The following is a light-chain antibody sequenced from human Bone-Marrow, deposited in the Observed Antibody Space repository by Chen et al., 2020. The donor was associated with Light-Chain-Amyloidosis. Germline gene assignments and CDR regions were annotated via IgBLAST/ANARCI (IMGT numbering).Light chain of an antibody. CDR3: QQYYISPLT. CDR2: WAS. J-gene: IGKJ4*01. Sequence: IVLTQSPDSLTVSLGERATIKCESSQSVLFTSNNKNYLAWYQQRPGQPTKLLISWASTRESGVPDRFGGSGSGTHFTLYISRLRAEDVAFYYCQQYYISPLTFGGGTKVEVK. CDR1: QSVLFTSNNKNY. V-gene: IGKV4-1*01.